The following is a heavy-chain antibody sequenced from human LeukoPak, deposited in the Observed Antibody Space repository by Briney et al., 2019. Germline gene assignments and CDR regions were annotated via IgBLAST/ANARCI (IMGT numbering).Heavy chain of an antibody. D-gene: IGHD3-22*01. Sequence: ASVKVSCKASGYTFTSYGISWVRQAPGQGLEWMGWISAYNGNTNYAQKLQGRVTMTTDTSTSTAYMELRNLRSDDTAVYYCAIYYYDSSGYRFHAFDIWGQGTMVTVSS. CDR1: GYTFTSYG. CDR3: AIYYYDSSGYRFHAFDI. V-gene: IGHV1-18*01. J-gene: IGHJ3*02. CDR2: ISAYNGNT.